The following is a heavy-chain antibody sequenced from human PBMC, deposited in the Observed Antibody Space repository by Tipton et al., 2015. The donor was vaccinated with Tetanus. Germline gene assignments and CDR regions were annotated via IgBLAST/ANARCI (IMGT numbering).Heavy chain of an antibody. CDR2: INHSGST. J-gene: IGHJ4*02. V-gene: IGHV4-39*07. CDR3: ARGPFVTATGEFDY. Sequence: TLSLTCTVSGGSISSSSYYWGWIRQPPGKGLEWIGEINHSGSTNYNPSLKSRVTISVDTSKNQFSLKLSSVTAADTAVYYCARGPFVTATGEFDYWGQGTLVTVSS. CDR1: GGSISSSSYY. D-gene: IGHD7-27*01.